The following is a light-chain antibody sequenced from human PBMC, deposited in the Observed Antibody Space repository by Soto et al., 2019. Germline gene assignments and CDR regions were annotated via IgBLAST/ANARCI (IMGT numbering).Light chain of an antibody. CDR2: KVS. J-gene: IGLJ1*01. CDR1: SSDVGAYNY. Sequence: QSALTQPASVSGSPGQSITISCTGTSSDVGAYNYVSWYQQYPGRVPKLLIYKVSNRPSGVSNRFSGSKSGNTASLTISGLPAEDEADYFCTSPTPGSLYVFGTGTKLTVL. CDR3: TSPTPGSLYV. V-gene: IGLV2-14*01.